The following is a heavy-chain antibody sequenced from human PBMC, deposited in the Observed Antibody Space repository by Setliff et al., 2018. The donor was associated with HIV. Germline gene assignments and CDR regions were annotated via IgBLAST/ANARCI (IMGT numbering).Heavy chain of an antibody. CDR3: ARGVGEYYNFWSGYPAWYFDL. J-gene: IGHJ2*01. CDR2: IYSSGST. CDR1: GGSISSYY. V-gene: IGHV4-59*01. D-gene: IGHD3-3*01. Sequence: SETLSLTCTVSGGSISSYYWSWIRQPPGKGLEWIGYIYSSGSTNYNPSLKSRVTISVDTSKNQFSLKLSSVTAAETAVYYWARGVGEYYNFWSGYPAWYFDLWGRGTLVTVSS.